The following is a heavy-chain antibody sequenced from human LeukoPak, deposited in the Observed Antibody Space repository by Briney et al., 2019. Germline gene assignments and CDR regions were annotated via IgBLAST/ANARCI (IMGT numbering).Heavy chain of an antibody. Sequence: GGSLRLSCAASGFSFSDCAMSWVRQAPGKGLEWVSGLSGSGGNTHYADSVMGRFTISRHNSRNTLYLQMNSLRAEDTAVYYCARVDTVMAYYFDLWGQGTLVTVSS. J-gene: IGHJ4*02. CDR1: GFSFSDCA. V-gene: IGHV3-23*01. CDR2: LSGSGGNT. D-gene: IGHD5-18*01. CDR3: ARVDTVMAYYFDL.